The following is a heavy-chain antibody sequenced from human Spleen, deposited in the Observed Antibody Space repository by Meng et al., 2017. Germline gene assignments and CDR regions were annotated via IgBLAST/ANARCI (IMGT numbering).Heavy chain of an antibody. CDR1: GGSISSGGYY. J-gene: IGHJ4*02. CDR2: IYYSGST. D-gene: IGHD1-26*01. CDR3: ARGEDSGSHYDY. V-gene: IGHV4-31*03. Sequence: QVQLQQWGPGLVKPSQTLSLTCTVSGGSISSGGYYWSWIRQHPGKGLEYIGYIYYSGSTYYNPSLKSRVTISVDTSKNQFSLKLSSVTAADTAVYYCARGEDSGSHYDYWGQGSLVTVSS.